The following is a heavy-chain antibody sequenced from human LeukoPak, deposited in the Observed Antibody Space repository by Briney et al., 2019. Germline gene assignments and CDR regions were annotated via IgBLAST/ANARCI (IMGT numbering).Heavy chain of an antibody. Sequence: SETLSLTCTVSGGSISSGDYYWSWLRPPPGKGLEWIGYIYYSGSTYYNPSLKSRVTISVDTSKNQFSLKLSSVTAADTAVYYCASLTNTTGYIPWYFDLWGRGTLVTVSS. CDR2: IYYSGST. D-gene: IGHD3-9*01. CDR3: ASLTNTTGYIPWYFDL. V-gene: IGHV4-30-4*01. CDR1: GGSISSGDYY. J-gene: IGHJ2*01.